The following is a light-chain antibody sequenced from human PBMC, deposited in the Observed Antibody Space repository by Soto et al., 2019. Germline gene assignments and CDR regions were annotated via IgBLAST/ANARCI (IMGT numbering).Light chain of an antibody. Sequence: DIQMTQSPSSLSASVGDRVTITCSAHHDISNYLAWYQQKPGKVPELLIYAASTLRTGVQSRFSGSGSGTVFTLTINNLQPEYVATYYGQKYNSAPTTFGRGTRLEI. CDR2: AAS. CDR3: QKYNSAPTT. V-gene: IGKV1-27*01. J-gene: IGKJ2*01. CDR1: HDISNY.